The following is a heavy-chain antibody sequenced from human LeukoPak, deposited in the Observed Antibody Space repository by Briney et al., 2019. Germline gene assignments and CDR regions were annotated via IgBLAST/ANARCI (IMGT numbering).Heavy chain of an antibody. V-gene: IGHV4-59*08. CDR3: ARQDNTFGGVIVPHPFDY. CDR1: GGSISSYY. CDR2: IYYSGST. Sequence: PSETLSLTCTVSGGSISSYYWSWIRQPPGKGLEWIGYIYYSGSTNYNPSLKSRVTISVDTSKNQFSLKLSSVTAADTAVYYCARQDNTFGGVIVPHPFDYWGQGTLVTVSS. D-gene: IGHD3-16*02. J-gene: IGHJ4*02.